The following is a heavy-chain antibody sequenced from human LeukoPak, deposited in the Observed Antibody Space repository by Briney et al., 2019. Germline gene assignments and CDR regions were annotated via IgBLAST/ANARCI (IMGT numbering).Heavy chain of an antibody. CDR1: GFTFDDYA. CDR3: ARIDSRRTFDI. Sequence: GGSLRLSCAASGFTFDDYAMHWVRQAPGKGLEWVSGISWNSGSIGYADSVKGRFTISRDNAKNSLSLQMNNLRFEGTAVYYCARIDSRRTFDIWGQGTMVTVSS. D-gene: IGHD1-14*01. J-gene: IGHJ3*02. V-gene: IGHV3-9*01. CDR2: ISWNSGSI.